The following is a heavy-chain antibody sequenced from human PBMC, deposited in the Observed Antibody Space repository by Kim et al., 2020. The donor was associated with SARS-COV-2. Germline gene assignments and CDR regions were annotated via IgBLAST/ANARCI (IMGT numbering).Heavy chain of an antibody. D-gene: IGHD3-3*01. J-gene: IGHJ6*02. CDR3: AKIGTYYDFWSGPRMDV. Sequence: VKGRFTISRDNAKNTLYLQMNSLRAEDTAVYYCAKIGTYYDFWSGPRMDVWGQGTTVTVSS. V-gene: IGHV3-30*02.